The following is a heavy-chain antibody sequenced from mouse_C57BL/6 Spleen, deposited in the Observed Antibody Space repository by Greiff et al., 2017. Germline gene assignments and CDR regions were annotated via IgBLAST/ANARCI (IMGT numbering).Heavy chain of an antibody. Sequence: QVQLQQSGPGLVQPSQSLSITCTVSGFSLTSYGVHWVRQSPGQGLEWLGVIWRGGGTDYNAAFMSRLGITKDNSKSQVFFKKNSRQADDTSIFYCAKNTPTGYYFDYWGQGTTLTVSS. CDR3: AKNTPTGYYFDY. J-gene: IGHJ2*01. CDR1: GFSLTSYG. V-gene: IGHV2-5*01. D-gene: IGHD4-1*02. CDR2: IWRGGGT.